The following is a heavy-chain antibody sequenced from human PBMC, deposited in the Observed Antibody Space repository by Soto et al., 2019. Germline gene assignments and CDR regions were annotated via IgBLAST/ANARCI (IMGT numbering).Heavy chain of an antibody. CDR3: AMVDVYVTPSPQDV. Sequence: QVQLVQSGAEVKNPGASVKVPCKASGYSFTRYGIGWARQAPGQGLEWMGWINAYNGNTNYAQNLQGRLTLTTDTSTTTAYMELRSLRSNDTAIYYCAMVDVYVTPSPQDVWGQGTTVTVSS. CDR2: INAYNGNT. J-gene: IGHJ6*02. V-gene: IGHV1-18*01. CDR1: GYSFTRYG. D-gene: IGHD3-16*01.